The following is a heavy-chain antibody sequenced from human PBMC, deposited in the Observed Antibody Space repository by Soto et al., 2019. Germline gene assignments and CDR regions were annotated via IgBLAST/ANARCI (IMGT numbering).Heavy chain of an antibody. Sequence: QVQLVESGGGVVQPGRSLRLSCAASGFTFSSYGMHWVRQAPGKGLEWVAVISYDGSNKYYADSVKGRFTISRDNSKNTLYLQMNSLRAEDTAVYYCAKPAVGWLPFDYWGQGTLVTVSS. J-gene: IGHJ4*02. CDR2: ISYDGSNK. V-gene: IGHV3-30*18. D-gene: IGHD1-26*01. CDR3: AKPAVGWLPFDY. CDR1: GFTFSSYG.